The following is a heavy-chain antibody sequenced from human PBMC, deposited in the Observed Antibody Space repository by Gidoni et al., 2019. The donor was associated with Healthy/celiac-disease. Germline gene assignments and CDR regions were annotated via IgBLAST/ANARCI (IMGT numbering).Heavy chain of an antibody. V-gene: IGHV3-7*01. CDR1: GFTFSSYW. CDR3: ARDPLLLSKIHYFDY. J-gene: IGHJ4*02. CDR2: IKQDGSEK. D-gene: IGHD2-15*01. Sequence: EVQLVESGGGLVQPGGSLRLSCAASGFTFSSYWMRWVRQAPGKGLEWVANIKQDGSEKYYVDSVKGRFTISRDNAKNSLYLQMNSLRAEDTAVYYCARDPLLLSKIHYFDYWGQGTLVTVSS.